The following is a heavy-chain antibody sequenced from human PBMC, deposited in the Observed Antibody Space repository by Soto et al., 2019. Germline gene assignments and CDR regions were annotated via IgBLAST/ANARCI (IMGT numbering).Heavy chain of an antibody. CDR3: ARDRHSVGPREPDAVDV. Sequence: QVQLVQSGAELKKPGASVTMSCTACGFTFSDNLINWVRQALGQGLAWMGWLNPDTGNTRYSETFKGRVTIARHSSASIAYLELSDLENEDTALYFCARDRHSVGPREPDAVDVWGQGTMITVSS. CDR2: LNPDTGNT. V-gene: IGHV1-3*01. CDR1: GFTFSDNL. D-gene: IGHD1-26*01. J-gene: IGHJ3*01.